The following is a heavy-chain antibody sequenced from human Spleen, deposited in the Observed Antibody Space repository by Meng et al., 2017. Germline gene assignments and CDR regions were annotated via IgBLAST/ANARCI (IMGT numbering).Heavy chain of an antibody. CDR2: ISTSSSSNYI. J-gene: IGHJ4*02. Sequence: GESLKISCAASGFTFSSYWMHWVRQAPGKGLVWVSSISTSSSSNYIYYADSVKGRFNISRDNAKNSLYLQMNSLRAEDTAVYYCARDFPPGQWLVPLHHDYWGQGTLVTVSS. V-gene: IGHV3-21*01. D-gene: IGHD6-19*01. CDR1: GFTFSSYW. CDR3: ARDFPPGQWLVPLHHDY.